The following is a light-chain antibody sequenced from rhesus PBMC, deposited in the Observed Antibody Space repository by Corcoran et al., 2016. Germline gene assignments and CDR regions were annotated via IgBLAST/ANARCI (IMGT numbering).Light chain of an antibody. Sequence: QAAPTQSPSVSGSPGQSVTISCTGTSSDIGGFKRVSWYQHHPGKAPKLMIYDVSKRPSGISDRFSDSKSANTASLTISGLQAEDEADYYCSSYGSSYIYMFGGGTRLTVL. CDR3: SSYGSSYIYM. V-gene: IGLV2-13*03. J-gene: IGLJ1*01. CDR1: SSDIGGFKR. CDR2: DVS.